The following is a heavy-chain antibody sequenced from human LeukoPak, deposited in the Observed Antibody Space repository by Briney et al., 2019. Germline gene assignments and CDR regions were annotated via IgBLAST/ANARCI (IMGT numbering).Heavy chain of an antibody. CDR2: ISGSGGST. J-gene: IGHJ4*02. D-gene: IGHD2-2*01. CDR3: AKGLSCSSTSCYGRFDY. Sequence: GGSLRLSCAASGFTVSRNYMNWVRQAPGKGLEWVSAISGSGGSTYYADSVKGRFTISRDNSKNTLYLQMNSLRAEDTAVYYCAKGLSCSSTSCYGRFDYWGQGTLVTVSS. V-gene: IGHV3-23*01. CDR1: GFTVSRNY.